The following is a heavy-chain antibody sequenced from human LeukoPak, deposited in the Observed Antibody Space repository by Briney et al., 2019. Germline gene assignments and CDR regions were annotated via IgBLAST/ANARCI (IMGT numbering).Heavy chain of an antibody. CDR1: GFTFSSYG. D-gene: IGHD6-19*01. V-gene: IGHV3-30*03. J-gene: IGHJ4*02. CDR3: ARIGVAGANSDY. CDR2: ISYDGSNK. Sequence: GRSLRLSCAASGFTFSSYGMHWVRQAPGKGLEWVAVISYDGSNKYYADSVKGRFTISRDNSKNTLYLQMNSLRADDTAVYYCARIGVAGANSDYWGQGTLVTVSS.